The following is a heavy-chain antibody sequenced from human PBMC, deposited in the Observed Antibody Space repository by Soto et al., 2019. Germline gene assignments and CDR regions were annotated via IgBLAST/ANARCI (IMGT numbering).Heavy chain of an antibody. CDR2: ISYDGSNK. CDR1: GFTFSSYG. J-gene: IGHJ4*02. Sequence: QVQLVESGGGVVQPGRSLRLSCAASGFTFSSYGMHWVRQAPGKGLEWVAVISYDGSNKYYADSVKGRFTISRDNSKNALYLQMNGLRAEDTAVYYCAKGAVATTFDYWGQGTLVTVSS. V-gene: IGHV3-30*18. CDR3: AKGAVATTFDY. D-gene: IGHD5-12*01.